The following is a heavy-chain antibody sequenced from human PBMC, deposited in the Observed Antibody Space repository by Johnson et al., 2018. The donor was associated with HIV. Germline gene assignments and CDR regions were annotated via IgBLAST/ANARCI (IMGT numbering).Heavy chain of an antibody. D-gene: IGHD3-16*02. J-gene: IGHJ3*01. V-gene: IGHV3-11*01. CDR2: ISSSGSTI. CDR1: GFTFSDYY. CDR3: AWDVLSDLSLQGAFDV. Sequence: QVQLVESGGGLVKPGGSLRLSCAASGFTFSDYYMSWIRQAPGKGLEWVSYISSSGSTIYYADSVKGRFTISRDSAKNSLYLQMNSLRAEDTALYYCAWDVLSDLSLQGAFDVWGQGTVVTVST.